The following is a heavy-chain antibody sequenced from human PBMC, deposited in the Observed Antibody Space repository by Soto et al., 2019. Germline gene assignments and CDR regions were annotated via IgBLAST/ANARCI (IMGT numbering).Heavy chain of an antibody. J-gene: IGHJ4*02. V-gene: IGHV4-31*03. CDR1: GGSISSGGYY. CDR2: IYYSGST. D-gene: IGHD5-12*01. Sequence: QVQLQESGPGLVKPSQTLSLTCTVSGGSISSGGYYWSWIRQHPGKGLEWIGYIYYSGSTYYNPSLRSRVTISVDTTKNQFSLKLSSVTAADTAVYYCARGYSGYFYYFDYWGQGTLVTVSS. CDR3: ARGYSGYFYYFDY.